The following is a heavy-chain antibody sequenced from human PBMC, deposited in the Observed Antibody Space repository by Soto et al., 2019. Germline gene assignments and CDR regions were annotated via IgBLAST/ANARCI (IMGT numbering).Heavy chain of an antibody. CDR1: GLTFSTYA. D-gene: IGHD5-12*01. Sequence: VHLLESGGGLVQPGGSLRLSCAASGLTFSTYAMTWVRQAPGKGLEWVSTISGSSGSTYYADSVKGRFAISRDNSKNTLYLQMDSLRTDDTAVYYCAKDLYIVATTISPEIDYWGQGTLVTVSS. CDR2: ISGSSGST. J-gene: IGHJ4*02. CDR3: AKDLYIVATTISPEIDY. V-gene: IGHV3-23*01.